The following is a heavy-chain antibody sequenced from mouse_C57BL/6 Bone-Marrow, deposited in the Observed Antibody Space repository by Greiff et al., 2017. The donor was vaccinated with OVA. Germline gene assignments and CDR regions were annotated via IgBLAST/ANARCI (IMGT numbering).Heavy chain of an antibody. CDR2: IDPNSGGT. D-gene: IGHD2-1*01. V-gene: IGHV1-72*01. CDR3: ARKEVIYYGNYVSWFAY. CDR1: GYTFTSYW. J-gene: IGHJ3*01. Sequence: VQLQQPGAELVKPGASVKLSCKASGYTFTSYWMHWVKQRPGRGLEWIGRIDPNSGGTKYNEKVKGKATLTVDKPTSPAYMQLSSLTSEDSAVYYCARKEVIYYGNYVSWFAYWGQGTLVTVSA.